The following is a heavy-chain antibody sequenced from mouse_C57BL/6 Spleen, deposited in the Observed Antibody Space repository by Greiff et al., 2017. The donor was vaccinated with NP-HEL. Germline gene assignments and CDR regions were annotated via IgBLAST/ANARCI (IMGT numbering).Heavy chain of an antibody. CDR1: GYTFTSYW. CDR3: AREVAY. CDR2: IDPSDSYT. J-gene: IGHJ3*01. Sequence: VKLQQPGAELVMPGASVKLSCKASGYTFTSYWMHWVKQRPGQGLEWIGEIDPSDSYTNYNQKFKGKSTLTVDKSSSTAYMQLSSLTSEDSAVYYCAREVAYWGQGTLVTVSA. V-gene: IGHV1-69*01.